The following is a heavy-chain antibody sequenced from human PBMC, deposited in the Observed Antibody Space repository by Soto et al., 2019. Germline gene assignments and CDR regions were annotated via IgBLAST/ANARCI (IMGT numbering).Heavy chain of an antibody. V-gene: IGHV4-34*01. CDR2: INHSGST. J-gene: IGHJ5*02. CDR3: AIDRAPFWSGYVPHNWLDP. D-gene: IGHD3-3*01. Sequence: SETLSLTCAVYGGSFSGYYWSWIRQPPGKGLEWIGEINHSGSTNYNPSFKSRVPISVDTSKNQFSLKLSSVTAADPAVYSCAIDRAPFWSGYVPHNWLDPWARKPWS. CDR1: GGSFSGYY.